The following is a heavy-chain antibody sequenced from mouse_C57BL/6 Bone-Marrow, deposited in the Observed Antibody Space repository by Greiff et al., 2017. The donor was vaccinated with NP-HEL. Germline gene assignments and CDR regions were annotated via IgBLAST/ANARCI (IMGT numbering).Heavy chain of an antibody. CDR2: IDPSDSYT. V-gene: IGHV1-59*01. Sequence: QVQLQQPGAELVRPGTSVKLSCKASGYTFTSYWMHWVKQRPGQGLEWIGVIDPSDSYTNYNQKFKGKATLTVDTSSSTAYMQLSSLTSEDSAVYYCARDPGYYEGAMDYWGQGTSVTVSS. CDR1: GYTFTSYW. CDR3: ARDPGYYEGAMDY. J-gene: IGHJ4*01. D-gene: IGHD2-3*01.